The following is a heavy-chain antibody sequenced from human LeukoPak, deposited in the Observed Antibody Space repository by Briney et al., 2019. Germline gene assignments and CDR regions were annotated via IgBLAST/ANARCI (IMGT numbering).Heavy chain of an antibody. J-gene: IGHJ4*02. CDR3: AKDQQYCYGSGSYYRY. CDR2: ISGSGGST. CDR1: GFTFSSYA. V-gene: IGHV3-23*01. Sequence: GGSLRLSCAASGFTFSSYAMSWVRQAPGKGLEWVSAISGSGGSTYYADSVKGRFTISRDNSKNTLYLQMNSLRAEDTAVYYCAKDQQYCYGSGSYYRYWGQGTLVTVSS. D-gene: IGHD3-10*01.